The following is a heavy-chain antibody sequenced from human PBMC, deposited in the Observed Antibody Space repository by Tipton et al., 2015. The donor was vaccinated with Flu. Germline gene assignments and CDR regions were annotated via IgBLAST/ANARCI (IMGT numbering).Heavy chain of an antibody. CDR1: GGSFSGYY. D-gene: IGHD3-3*01. J-gene: IGHJ4*02. CDR2: INHSGST. Sequence: TLSLTCAVYGGSFSGYYWSWIRQPPGKGLEWIGEINHSGSTNYNPSLKSRVTISVDTSKNQFSLKLSSVTAADTAVYYCAREAYGTIFGVVYDYWGQGTLVTVSS. CDR3: AREAYGTIFGVVYDY. V-gene: IGHV4-34*01.